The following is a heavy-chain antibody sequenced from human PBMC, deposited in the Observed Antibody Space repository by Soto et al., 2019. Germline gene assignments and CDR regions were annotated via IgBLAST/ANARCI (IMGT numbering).Heavy chain of an antibody. CDR3: ARDLPSYVGLNYYGMDV. CDR2: IWYDGSNK. J-gene: IGHJ6*02. Sequence: QVQLVESGGGVVQPGRSLRLSCAASGFTFSSYGMHRVRQAPGKGLEWVAVIWYDGSNKYYADSVKGRFTISRDNSKNTLYLQMNSLRAEDTAVYYCARDLPSYVGLNYYGMDVWGQGTTVTVSS. D-gene: IGHD3-10*02. V-gene: IGHV3-33*01. CDR1: GFTFSSYG.